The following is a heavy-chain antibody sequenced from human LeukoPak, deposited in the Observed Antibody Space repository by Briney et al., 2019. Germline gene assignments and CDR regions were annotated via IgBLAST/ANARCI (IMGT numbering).Heavy chain of an antibody. CDR2: MNPNSGNT. D-gene: IGHD1-26*01. Sequence: GASVKVSCKASGYTFTSYDINWVRQATGQGLEWMGWMNPNSGNTGYAQKFQGRVTMTRNTSISTAYMELSSLRSEDTAMYYCARGSRYEWELQPYAFDIWGQGTMVTVSS. CDR3: ARGSRYEWELQPYAFDI. J-gene: IGHJ3*02. V-gene: IGHV1-8*01. CDR1: GYTFTSYD.